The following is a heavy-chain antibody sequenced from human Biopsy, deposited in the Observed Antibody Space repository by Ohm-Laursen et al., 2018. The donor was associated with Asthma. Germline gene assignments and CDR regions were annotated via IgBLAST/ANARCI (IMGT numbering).Heavy chain of an antibody. D-gene: IGHD6-19*01. CDR3: ARASVAAASNWFGP. J-gene: IGHJ5*02. CDR2: IHYSGST. Sequence: TLSLSRTASGASIKTDDHYWSWLRQPPAKGLEWFGFIHYSGSTSYNPPLKGGVTISVDTSKNQFSLKLSSVTAADTAVYYCARASVAAASNWFGPWGQGTLVTVSS. V-gene: IGHV4-30-4*01. CDR1: GASIKTDDHY.